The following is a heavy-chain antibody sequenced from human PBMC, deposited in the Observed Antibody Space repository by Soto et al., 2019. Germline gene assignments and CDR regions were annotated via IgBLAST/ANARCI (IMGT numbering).Heavy chain of an antibody. J-gene: IGHJ5*02. CDR1: GDSITSTDYY. Sequence: SETLSLTCTATGDSITSTDYYWGWIRQPPGKGLEWVASIYYSVSTYHNPSLKSRVTISVDTFKNQFSLKVTSVTAADTAVYYCARHWRTGYSTVFGVVMGWFDPWGQGTLVTGSS. CDR2: IYYSVST. D-gene: IGHD3-3*01. CDR3: ARHWRTGYSTVFGVVMGWFDP. V-gene: IGHV4-39*01.